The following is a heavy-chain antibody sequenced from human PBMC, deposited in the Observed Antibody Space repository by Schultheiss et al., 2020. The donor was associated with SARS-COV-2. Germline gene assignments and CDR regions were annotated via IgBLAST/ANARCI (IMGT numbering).Heavy chain of an antibody. J-gene: IGHJ6*02. CDR1: GGSISSYY. Sequence: SETLSLTCTVSGGSISSYYWSWIRQPPGKGLEWIGEINHSGSTNYNPSLKSRVTISVDKSKNQFSLKLSSVTAADTAVYYCASYRGSCLDVWGQGTTVTVSS. D-gene: IGHD2-15*01. CDR3: ASYRGSCLDV. CDR2: INHSGST. V-gene: IGHV4-34*01.